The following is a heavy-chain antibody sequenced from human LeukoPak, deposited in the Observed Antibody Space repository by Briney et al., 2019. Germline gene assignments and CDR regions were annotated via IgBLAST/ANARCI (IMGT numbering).Heavy chain of an antibody. CDR1: GFTFSSYG. Sequence: GGSLRLSCAASGFTFSSYGMHWVRQAPGKGLEWVGRIKSKTDGGTTDYAAPVKGRFTISRDDSKNTLYLQMNSLKTEDTAVYYCTTDLATNSLYPILITVDYWGQGTLVTVSS. CDR3: TTDLATNSLYPILITVDY. V-gene: IGHV3-15*01. CDR2: IKSKTDGGTT. J-gene: IGHJ4*02. D-gene: IGHD2-2*02.